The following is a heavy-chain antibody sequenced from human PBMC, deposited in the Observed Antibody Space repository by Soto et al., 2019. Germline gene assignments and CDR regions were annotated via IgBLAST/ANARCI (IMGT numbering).Heavy chain of an antibody. V-gene: IGHV3-23*01. CDR1: GFTFSSYG. CDR2: ISGSGGST. CDR3: AKDRESSSSPFDY. J-gene: IGHJ4*02. D-gene: IGHD6-6*01. Sequence: GGSLRLSCAASGFTFSSYGMSWVRQAPGKGLEWVSGISGSGGSTYYGDSAKGRFTISRDNSKNTLYLQMNSLRAEDTAVYYCAKDRESSSSPFDYWGQGTLVTVSS.